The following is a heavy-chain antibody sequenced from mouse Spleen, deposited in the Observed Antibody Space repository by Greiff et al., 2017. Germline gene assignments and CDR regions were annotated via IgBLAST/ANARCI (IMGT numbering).Heavy chain of an antibody. Sequence: EVKVVESGGGLVKLGGSLKLSCAASGFTFSSYYMSWVRQTPEKRLEWVATISSGGGSTYYPDSVKGRFTISRDNAKNTLYLQMSSLNSEDTAVYYCAREFGDAMDYWGQGTSVTVSS. CDR2: ISSGGGST. V-gene: IGHV5-6-4*01. J-gene: IGHJ4*01. CDR1: GFTFSSYY. CDR3: AREFGDAMDY. D-gene: IGHD1-1*02.